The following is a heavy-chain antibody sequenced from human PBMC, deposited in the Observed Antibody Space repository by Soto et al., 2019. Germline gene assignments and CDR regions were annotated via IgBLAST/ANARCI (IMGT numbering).Heavy chain of an antibody. CDR2: ISGSGNYT. CDR3: AREGINNYNEYYFDS. V-gene: IGHV3-21*01. CDR1: GFTFSTYS. J-gene: IGHJ4*02. Sequence: PGGSLRLSCAASGFTFSTYSMNWVRQAPGKGLEWVSSISGSGNYTHYADFLRGRFTISRDNAKTSLYLQMNSLRAEDTAVYYCAREGINNYNEYYFDSWGQGTVVTVPS. D-gene: IGHD4-4*01.